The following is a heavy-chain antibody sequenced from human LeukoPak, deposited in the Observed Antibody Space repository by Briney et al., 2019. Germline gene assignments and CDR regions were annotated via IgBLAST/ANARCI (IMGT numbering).Heavy chain of an antibody. CDR1: GGSFSDVY. Sequence: PSETLSLTCGVSGGSFSDVYWSWIRQSPGKGLEWIGKVHHSGRTDYNPSLKSRVTISVDTSKDQFSLKLSSVTAADTAVYYRARGYDFWSGYYRRRPWFDPWGQGTLVTVSS. V-gene: IGHV4-34*01. D-gene: IGHD3-3*01. CDR3: ARGYDFWSGYYRRRPWFDP. CDR2: VHHSGRT. J-gene: IGHJ5*02.